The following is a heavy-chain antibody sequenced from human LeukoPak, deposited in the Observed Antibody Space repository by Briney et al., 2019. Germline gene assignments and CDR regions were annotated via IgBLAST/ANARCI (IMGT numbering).Heavy chain of an antibody. D-gene: IGHD3-22*01. V-gene: IGHV1-2*02. J-gene: IGHJ4*02. Sequence: AASVTLTCKASGYTITGYYIHGLRQPPPQEGVEMGWMNPNSGGTDYAQKFQSRVTMTRDTSISTAYMELSRLRSDDTALYYCTRAPSSGPFDYWGQGTLVTVSS. CDR1: GYTITGYY. CDR3: TRAPSSGPFDY. CDR2: MNPNSGGT.